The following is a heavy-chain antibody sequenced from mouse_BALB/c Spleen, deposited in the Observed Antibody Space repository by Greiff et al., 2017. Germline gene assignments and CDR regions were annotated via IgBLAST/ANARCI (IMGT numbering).Heavy chain of an antibody. CDR2: IYPYNGGT. D-gene: IGHD1-2*01. V-gene: IGHV1S29*02. CDR3: ARRGSYFDY. Sequence: LQESGPELVKPGASVKISCKASGYTFTDYNMHWVKQSHGKSLEWIGYIYPYNGGTGYNQKFKSKATLTVDNSSSTAYMELRSLTSEDSAVYYCARRGSYFDYWGQGTTLTVSS. J-gene: IGHJ2*01. CDR1: GYTFTDYN.